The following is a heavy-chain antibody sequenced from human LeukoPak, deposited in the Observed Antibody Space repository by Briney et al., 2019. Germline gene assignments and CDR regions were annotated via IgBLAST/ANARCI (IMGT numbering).Heavy chain of an antibody. D-gene: IGHD6-13*01. CDR1: GFTFSSYW. Sequence: PGGSLRLSCAASGFTFSSYWMSWVRQAPGKGLEWVANIKQDATEQYYVESAKGRFTISRDNTKNSLYLQVNSLRAEDTAVYYCAKWRVSSSWGVYYFDYWGQGTLVTVSS. CDR2: IKQDATEQ. J-gene: IGHJ4*02. V-gene: IGHV3-7*01. CDR3: AKWRVSSSWGVYYFDY.